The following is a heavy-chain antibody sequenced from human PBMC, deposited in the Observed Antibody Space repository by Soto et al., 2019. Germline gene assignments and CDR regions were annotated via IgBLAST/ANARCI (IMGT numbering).Heavy chain of an antibody. D-gene: IGHD3-3*01. CDR1: GFTFSSYA. V-gene: IGHV3-30-3*01. CDR3: ARDLRYDFWSGRDNYFDY. CDR2: ISYDGSNK. Sequence: VQLVESGGGVVQPGRSLRLSCAASGFTFSSYAMHWVRQAPGKGLGWVAVISYDGSNKYYADSVKGRFTISRDNSKNTLYLQMNSLRAEDTAVYYCARDLRYDFWSGRDNYFDYWGQGTLVTVSS. J-gene: IGHJ4*02.